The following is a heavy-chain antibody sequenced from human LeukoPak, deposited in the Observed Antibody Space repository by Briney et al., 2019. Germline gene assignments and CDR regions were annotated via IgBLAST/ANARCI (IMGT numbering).Heavy chain of an antibody. J-gene: IGHJ4*02. Sequence: ASVKVSCKASGYTFTSYGISWVRQAPGQGLEWMGWSSAYNGNTNYAQKLQGRVTMTTDTSTSTAYMELRSLRSDDTAVYYCATEITMVRGVIIPSFDYWGQGTLVTVSS. CDR2: SSAYNGNT. CDR3: ATEITMVRGVIIPSFDY. D-gene: IGHD3-10*01. V-gene: IGHV1-18*01. CDR1: GYTFTSYG.